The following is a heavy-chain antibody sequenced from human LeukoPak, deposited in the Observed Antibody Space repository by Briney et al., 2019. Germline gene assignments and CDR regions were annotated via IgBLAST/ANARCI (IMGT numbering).Heavy chain of an antibody. Sequence: ASVKVSCKASGYTFTGYYMHWVRQAPGQGLEWMGRINPNSGGTNYAQKFQGRVTMTRDMSISTAYMELSRLRSDDTAVYYCARGYVEMATMGQGYWGQGTLVTVSS. CDR2: INPNSGGT. J-gene: IGHJ4*02. CDR1: GYTFTGYY. V-gene: IGHV1-2*06. D-gene: IGHD5-24*01. CDR3: ARGYVEMATMGQGY.